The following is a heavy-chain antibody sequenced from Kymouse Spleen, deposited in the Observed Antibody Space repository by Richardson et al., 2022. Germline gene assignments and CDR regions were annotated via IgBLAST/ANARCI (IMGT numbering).Heavy chain of an antibody. CDR2: INWNGGST. J-gene: IGHJ6*02. D-gene: IGHD4-17*01. Sequence: EVQLVESGGGVVRPGGSLRLSCAASGFTFDDYGMSWVRQAPGKGLEWVSGINWNGGSTGYADSVKGRFTISRDNAKNSLYLQMNSLRAEDTALYYCARDGATVTPGYYYYYGMDVWGQGTTVTVSS. CDR1: GFTFDDYG. V-gene: IGHV3-20*d01. CDR3: ARDGATVTPGYYYYYGMDV.